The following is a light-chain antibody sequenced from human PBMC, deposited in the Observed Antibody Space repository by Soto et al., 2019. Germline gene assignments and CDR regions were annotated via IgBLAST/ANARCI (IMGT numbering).Light chain of an antibody. V-gene: IGLV2-8*01. CDR3: SSYAGSNILL. J-gene: IGLJ3*02. Sequence: ALTQPPSASGSPGQSVTISCTGTSSDVGGYKYVSWYQQHPGKAPKLMIYEVSKRPSGVPDRFSGSKSGNTASLTVSGLQAEDEADYYCSSYAGSNILLFGGGTKVTVL. CDR2: EVS. CDR1: SSDVGGYKY.